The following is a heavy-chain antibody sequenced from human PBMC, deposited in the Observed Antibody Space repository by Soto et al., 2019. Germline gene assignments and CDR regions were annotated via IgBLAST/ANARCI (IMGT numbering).Heavy chain of an antibody. CDR1: DFIFSATW. D-gene: IGHD3-16*02. Sequence: EVQLVESGGGLVKPGGSLRLSCAASDFIFSATWMNWVRQAPGKGLEWVVRIRSKTAGGTTDYAVPVKGTFTISRDDSKNTLYLQMNSLKTEDTAVYYCTTGHRIMITFVTVIEGIDYWGQGTLVTVSS. J-gene: IGHJ4*02. CDR2: IRSKTAGGTT. V-gene: IGHV3-15*07. CDR3: TTGHRIMITFVTVIEGIDY.